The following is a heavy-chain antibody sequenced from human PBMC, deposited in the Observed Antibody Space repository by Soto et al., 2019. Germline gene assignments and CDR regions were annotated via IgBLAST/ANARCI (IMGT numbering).Heavy chain of an antibody. J-gene: IGHJ5*02. CDR3: VRRHVSATGIDWFDP. V-gene: IGHV1-3*01. CDR1: GYTFTSYG. Sequence: QVQLVQSGTEVKKPGASVKVSCKASGYTFTSYGIHWVRQAPGQRLEWMGWINAANGDTKYSPKCQGRVTITRHTSASTAYMELSSLRSEDTAVYYCVRRHVSATGIDWFDPWGQGTLVTVSS. D-gene: IGHD6-13*01. CDR2: INAANGDT.